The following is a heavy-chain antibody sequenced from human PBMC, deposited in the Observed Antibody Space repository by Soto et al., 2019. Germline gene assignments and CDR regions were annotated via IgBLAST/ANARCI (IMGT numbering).Heavy chain of an antibody. CDR1: GFTFSNAW. D-gene: IGHD3-3*01. CDR3: TTGFRGLEWLFAAFDI. V-gene: IGHV3-15*01. CDR2: IKSKTDGGTT. J-gene: IGHJ3*02. Sequence: PGGSLRLSCAASGFTFSNAWMSWVRQAPGKGLEWVGRIKSKTDGGTTDYAAPVKGRFTISRDDSKNTLYLQMNSLKTEDTAVYYCTTGFRGLEWLFAAFDIWGQGTMVTVSS.